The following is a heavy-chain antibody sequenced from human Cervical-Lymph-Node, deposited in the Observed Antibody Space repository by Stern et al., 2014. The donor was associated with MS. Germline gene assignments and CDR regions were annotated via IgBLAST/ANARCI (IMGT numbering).Heavy chain of an antibody. CDR3: ARDQGGIADS. Sequence: QVQLGQSGAEVKKPGSSVKVSCKASGGSFSMDTISWVRQAPGQGLEWMGGLTPMFGTPNYAQKFQGRVTTTADVSTSTAYMELTSLRSEDTAVYFCARDQGGIADSWGQGTLVIVSS. CDR2: LTPMFGTP. CDR1: GGSFSMDT. D-gene: IGHD6-13*01. V-gene: IGHV1-69*01. J-gene: IGHJ4*02.